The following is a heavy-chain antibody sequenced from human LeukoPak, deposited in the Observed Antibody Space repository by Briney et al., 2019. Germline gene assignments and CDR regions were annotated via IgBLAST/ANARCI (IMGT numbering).Heavy chain of an antibody. CDR1: GGPFSNYY. V-gene: IGHV4-34*01. D-gene: IGHD4-23*01. Sequence: PSETLSLTCAVYGGPFSNYYWNWIRQHPGKGPEGIGEIIHSGTTNHNPSLKSRVTILVDASKNQFSPRLYSVTAADTAVYYCARGFRGNSRGSFDIWGQGTMVTVSS. CDR2: IIHSGTT. J-gene: IGHJ3*02. CDR3: ARGFRGNSRGSFDI.